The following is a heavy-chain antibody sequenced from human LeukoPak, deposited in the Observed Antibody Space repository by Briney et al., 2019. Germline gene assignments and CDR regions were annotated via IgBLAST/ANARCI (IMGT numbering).Heavy chain of an antibody. CDR3: GTRVGIFIDY. J-gene: IGHJ4*02. V-gene: IGHV3-30*02. D-gene: IGHD1-26*01. CDR1: GFTFSSYG. Sequence: GGSLRLSCAASGFTFSSYGMHWVRQAPGKGLEWVAFIRYDGSNKYYADSVKGRFTISRDNSKNTLHLQMNSQRAEDTAVYSCGTRVGIFIDYWGQGTLVTVSS. CDR2: IRYDGSNK.